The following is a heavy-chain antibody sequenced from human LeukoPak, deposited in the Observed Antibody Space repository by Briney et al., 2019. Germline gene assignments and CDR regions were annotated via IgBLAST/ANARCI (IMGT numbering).Heavy chain of an antibody. Sequence: PSETLSLTCTVSGGSIRSNYWSWIRQPPGKGLEWIGYISYSGSTKYNPSLKSRVTLSVDTSKNQFSLKLSSVTAADTAVYYCARSLHRGYYDSSGYRYWGQGTLVTVSS. CDR2: ISYSGST. D-gene: IGHD3-22*01. J-gene: IGHJ4*02. CDR1: GGSIRSNY. CDR3: ARSLHRGYYDSSGYRY. V-gene: IGHV4-59*12.